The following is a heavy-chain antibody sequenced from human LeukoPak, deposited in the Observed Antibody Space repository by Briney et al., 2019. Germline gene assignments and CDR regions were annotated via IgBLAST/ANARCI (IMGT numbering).Heavy chain of an antibody. CDR3: ARGRSIVVVPAAIYPPFGY. CDR2: INPSGGST. J-gene: IGHJ4*02. CDR1: GYTSTGYY. D-gene: IGHD2-2*01. V-gene: IGHV1-46*01. Sequence: ASVKVPCKASGYTSTGYYMHWVRQAPGQGLEWMGIINPSGGSTSYAQKFQGRVTMTRDTSTSTVYMELSSLRSEDTAVYYCARGRSIVVVPAAIYPPFGYWGQGTLVTVSS.